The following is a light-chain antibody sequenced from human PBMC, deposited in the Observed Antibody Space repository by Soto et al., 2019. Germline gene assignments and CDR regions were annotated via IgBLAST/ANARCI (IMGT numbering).Light chain of an antibody. Sequence: QSALTQPASVSGSPGQSITISCTGTSSDVGTYNLVSCYQQHPGKAPKHMIYEVIKRPSGVSNRFSGSKSGNTASLTISGLQAEDEADYYCCSYAGSSSLVFGGGTQLTVL. CDR1: SSDVGTYNL. V-gene: IGLV2-23*02. CDR2: EVI. CDR3: CSYAGSSSLV. J-gene: IGLJ3*02.